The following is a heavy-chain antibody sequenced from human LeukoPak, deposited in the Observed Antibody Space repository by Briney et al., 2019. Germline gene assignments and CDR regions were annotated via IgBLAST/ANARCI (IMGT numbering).Heavy chain of an antibody. J-gene: IGHJ5*02. CDR1: GFTFRTFS. CDR2: IRFDGNLQ. CDR3: LKDQYPPTNWFDP. V-gene: IGHV3-30*02. D-gene: IGHD2-2*02. Sequence: GGSLRLSCAASGFTFRTFSMHWVRQAPGKGLEWVAFIRFDGNLQYYADSVQGRFNLSRDNSKSTLSLQMNSLRPDDTAVYYCLKDQYPPTNWFDPWGQGTLVTVSS.